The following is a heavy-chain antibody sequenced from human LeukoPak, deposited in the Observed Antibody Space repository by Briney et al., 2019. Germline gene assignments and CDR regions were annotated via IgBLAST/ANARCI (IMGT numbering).Heavy chain of an antibody. CDR2: IYYSGST. Sequence: SETLSLTCTVSGGSVSSGSYYWSWIRQPPGKGLEWIGYIYYSGSTNCNPSLKSRVTISVDTSKNQFSLKLSSVTAADTAVYYCARVASKAPRNYYGSEYHFDYWGQGTLVTVSS. CDR1: GGSVSSGSYY. CDR3: ARVASKAPRNYYGSEYHFDY. J-gene: IGHJ4*02. V-gene: IGHV4-61*01. D-gene: IGHD3-10*01.